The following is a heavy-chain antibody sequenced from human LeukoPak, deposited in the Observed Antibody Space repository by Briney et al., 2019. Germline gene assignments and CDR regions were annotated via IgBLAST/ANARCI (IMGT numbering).Heavy chain of an antibody. J-gene: IGHJ4*02. CDR3: VRDLGGRSGH. CDR1: GFTLSSNW. CDR2: INEDGSTT. D-gene: IGHD1-26*01. V-gene: IGHV3-74*01. Sequence: GGSLRLSCAASGFTLSSNWMHWVRQAPGKGLVWVSRINEDGSTTNYADSVKGRSTIFRDNAKNTLYLQMNSLRAEDTAVYYCVRDLGGRSGHWGQGTLVAVSS.